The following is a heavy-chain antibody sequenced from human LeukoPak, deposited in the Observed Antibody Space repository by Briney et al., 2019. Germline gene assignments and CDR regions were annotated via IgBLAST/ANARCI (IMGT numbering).Heavy chain of an antibody. CDR2: VYYSGST. CDR3: AKHLTNAYYDMIWFDP. V-gene: IGHV4-59*01. CDR1: GGSISRNY. D-gene: IGHD3-16*01. Sequence: SETLSLTCPVSGGSISRNYWSWIREPPGKGPEWIGYVYYSGSTNYNPSLKSRVTISVDTSQNQFSLKLSSVTAADTAVYYCAKHLTNAYYDMIWFDPWGQGTLVTVSS. J-gene: IGHJ5*02.